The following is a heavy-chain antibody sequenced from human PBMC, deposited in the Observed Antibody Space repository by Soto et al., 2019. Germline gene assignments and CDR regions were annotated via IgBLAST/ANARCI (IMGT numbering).Heavy chain of an antibody. Sequence: QVQLVESGGGVVQPGRSLTLSCAASGFTFSTYAMHWVRQAPGKGLEWVAVISYDGKNNYYAGSVKGRFTISRGNSRDTLFLQMNSLRADDTAVYYCARYQKAGYCSGGSCYYYYGMDVWGQGTTVTVSS. CDR3: ARYQKAGYCSGGSCYYYYGMDV. V-gene: IGHV3-30*04. CDR1: GFTFSTYA. D-gene: IGHD2-15*01. CDR2: ISYDGKNN. J-gene: IGHJ6*02.